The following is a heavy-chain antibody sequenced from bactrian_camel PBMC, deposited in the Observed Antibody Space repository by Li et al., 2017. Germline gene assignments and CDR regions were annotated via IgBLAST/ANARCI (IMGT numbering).Heavy chain of an antibody. Sequence: QLVESGGGSVQAGGSLRLSCSVSGYTYSTACMGWFRQAPGKGLEWVSIIIGGTTYYADSMKGRFTVSRDNAKNTVYLQMNSLKPEDTAVYYCGKNGGNWAVDTRGQGTQVTVS. CDR3: GKNGGNWAVDT. J-gene: IGHJ4*01. V-gene: IGHV3S25*01. CDR2: IIGGTT. CDR1: GYTYSTAC. D-gene: IGHD1*01.